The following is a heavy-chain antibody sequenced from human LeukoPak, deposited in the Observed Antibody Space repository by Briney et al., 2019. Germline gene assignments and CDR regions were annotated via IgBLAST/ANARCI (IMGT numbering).Heavy chain of an antibody. J-gene: IGHJ3*02. CDR1: GGSISSGGYS. V-gene: IGHV4-30-2*01. Sequence: PSQTLSLTCAVSGGSISSGGYSWSWIRQPPGKGLEWIGYIYHSGSTYYNPSLKSRVTISVDRSKNQFSLKLSSVTAADTAVYYCARGDYDILTGFDAFDIWGQGTMVTVSS. CDR3: ARGDYDILTGFDAFDI. D-gene: IGHD3-9*01. CDR2: IYHSGST.